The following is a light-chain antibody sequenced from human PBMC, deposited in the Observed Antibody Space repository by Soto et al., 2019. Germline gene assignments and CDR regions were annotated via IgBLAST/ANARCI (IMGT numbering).Light chain of an antibody. J-gene: IGKJ3*01. CDR3: QQYHSAPHT. CDR2: AAS. Sequence: DIEMTQSPSSLSASVGDSVTITCRASQGLWKNLVWFQQKPGEVPKLLIYAASTLHSGVPSRFSGSGSGTDFTLTISSLLPEDVASYYCQQYHSAPHTFGPGTKVDLK. CDR1: QGLWKN. V-gene: IGKV1-27*01.